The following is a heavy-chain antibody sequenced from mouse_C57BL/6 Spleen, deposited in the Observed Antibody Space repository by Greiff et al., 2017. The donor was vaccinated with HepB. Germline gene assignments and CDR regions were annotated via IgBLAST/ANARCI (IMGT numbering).Heavy chain of an antibody. J-gene: IGHJ3*01. V-gene: IGHV1-80*01. Sequence: QVQLQQSGAELVKPGASVKISCKASGYAFSSYWMNWVKQRPGKGLEWIGQIYPGDGDTNYNGKFKGKATLTADKSSSTAYMQLSSLTSEDSAVYFCARSGDYDPSFAYWGQGTLVTVSA. D-gene: IGHD2-4*01. CDR1: GYAFSSYW. CDR3: ARSGDYDPSFAY. CDR2: IYPGDGDT.